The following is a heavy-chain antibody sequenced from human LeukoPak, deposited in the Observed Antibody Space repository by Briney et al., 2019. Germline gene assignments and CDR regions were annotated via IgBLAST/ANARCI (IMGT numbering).Heavy chain of an antibody. V-gene: IGHV1-2*02. CDR3: ARDSGYYGSGSYSLGYWYFDL. CDR1: GYTLTGYY. J-gene: IGHJ2*01. D-gene: IGHD3-10*01. Sequence: ASVKLSFKASGYTLTGYYIHWVRQAPGQGLGRKGWMNPNSGDTHYAQQFQGSVTMTRDTSTSTAYMELSNLRSDDTAVYYCARDSGYYGSGSYSLGYWYFDLWGRGTLVTVSS. CDR2: MNPNSGDT.